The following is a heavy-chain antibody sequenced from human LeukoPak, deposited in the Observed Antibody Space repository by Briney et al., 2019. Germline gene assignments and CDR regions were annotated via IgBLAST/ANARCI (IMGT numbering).Heavy chain of an antibody. CDR3: AKVWGYSGYEVDYFDY. CDR1: GFTFSSYA. J-gene: IGHJ4*02. Sequence: PGGSLRLSCAASGFTFSSYAMSWVRQAPGKGLEWVSAISGSGGSTYYPDSVKGRFTISRDNSKNTLYLQMNSLRAEDTAVYYCAKVWGYSGYEVDYFDYWGQGTLVTVSS. V-gene: IGHV3-23*01. CDR2: ISGSGGST. D-gene: IGHD5-12*01.